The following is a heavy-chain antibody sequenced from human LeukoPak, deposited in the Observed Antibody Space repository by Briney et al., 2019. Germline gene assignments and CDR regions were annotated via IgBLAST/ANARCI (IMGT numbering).Heavy chain of an antibody. D-gene: IGHD3-3*01. CDR3: ARDYWGFRLAIFGVVDY. Sequence: GGSLRLSCAASGFTFSDYYMSWIRQAPGKGLEWVSYISSSGSTIYYADSVKGRFTISRDNAKNSLYLQMNSLRAEDTAVYYCARDYWGFRLAIFGVVDYWGQGTLVTVSS. CDR1: GFTFSDYY. J-gene: IGHJ4*02. CDR2: ISSSGSTI. V-gene: IGHV3-11*04.